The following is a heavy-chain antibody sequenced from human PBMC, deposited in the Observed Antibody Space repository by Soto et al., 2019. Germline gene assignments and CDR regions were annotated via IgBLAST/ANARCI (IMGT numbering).Heavy chain of an antibody. Sequence: QVQLVQSGAEVKKPGSSVRVSCRTSGGTCKKYGFSWVRQAPGQGLEWMGGIIPMYGIANYGQIFQGRLTITAAESTDTVYIYLTSQQSEETAVSYCAGEVGGADLTFWGQGPRFIVPS. V-gene: IGHV1-69*12. CDR3: AGEVGGADLTF. J-gene: IGHJ4*02. D-gene: IGHD1-26*01. CDR1: GGTCKKYG. CDR2: IIPMYGIA.